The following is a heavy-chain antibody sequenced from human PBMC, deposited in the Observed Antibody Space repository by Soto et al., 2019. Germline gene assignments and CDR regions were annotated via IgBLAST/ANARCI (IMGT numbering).Heavy chain of an antibody. CDR3: AKDASGSCPNYFDY. CDR1: GFTFSSYG. CDR2: ISYDGSNK. Sequence: PGGSLRLSCAASGFTFSSYGMHWVRQAPGKGLEWVAVISYDGSNKYYADSVKGRFTISRDNSKNTLYLQMNSLRAEDTAVYYCAKDASGSCPNYFDYWGQGTLVTVSS. D-gene: IGHD1-26*01. J-gene: IGHJ4*02. V-gene: IGHV3-30*18.